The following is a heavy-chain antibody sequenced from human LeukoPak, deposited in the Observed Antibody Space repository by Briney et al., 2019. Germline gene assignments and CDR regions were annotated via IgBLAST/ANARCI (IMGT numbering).Heavy chain of an antibody. D-gene: IGHD1-1*01. Sequence: ASVKVSCKASGYIFTTYSISWVRQAPGQGLEWMGWISTYSGNINYAQKFQGRVTMTTDTSTSTAYMELRSLRSDDTAMYYCAIDRPSAIGTTARFVPWGQGTLVAVSS. CDR3: AIDRPSAIGTTARFVP. CDR2: ISTYSGNI. CDR1: GYIFTTYS. J-gene: IGHJ5*02. V-gene: IGHV1-18*04.